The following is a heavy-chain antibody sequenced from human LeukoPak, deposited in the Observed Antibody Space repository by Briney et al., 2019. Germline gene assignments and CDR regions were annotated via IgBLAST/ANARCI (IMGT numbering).Heavy chain of an antibody. Sequence: PSETLSLTCTVSGGSISSSSYYWGWIRQPPGKGLEWIGSIYYSGSTCYNPSLKSRVTISVDTSKNQFSLKLSSVTAADTAVYYCARAPRSGWELQVYYFDYWGQGTLVTVSS. CDR1: GGSISSSSYY. D-gene: IGHD6-19*01. CDR3: ARAPRSGWELQVYYFDY. V-gene: IGHV4-39*01. CDR2: IYYSGST. J-gene: IGHJ4*02.